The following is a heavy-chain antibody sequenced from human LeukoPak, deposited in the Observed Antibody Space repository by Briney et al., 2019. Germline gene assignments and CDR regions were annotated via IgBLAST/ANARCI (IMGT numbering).Heavy chain of an antibody. D-gene: IGHD3-9*01. CDR1: GFTFSSHA. J-gene: IGHJ4*02. CDR3: AKDLRYFDWLNVFDY. Sequence: GGSLRLSCVAQGFTFSSHAMSWVRHAPGKGLEWVSAISASGDNTYYADSVKGRFTISRDNSKNTLYLQVNSLRAEDTAVYYCAKDLRYFDWLNVFDYWGQGTLITVSS. CDR2: ISASGDNT. V-gene: IGHV3-23*01.